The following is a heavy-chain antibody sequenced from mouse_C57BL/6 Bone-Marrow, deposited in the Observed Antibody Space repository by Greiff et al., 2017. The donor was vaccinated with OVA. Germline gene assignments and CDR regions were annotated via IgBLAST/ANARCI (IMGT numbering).Heavy chain of an antibody. CDR3: ARAGRYDYDGGGYYYAMDY. CDR1: GYTFTSYW. CDR2: LDPSDSYT. D-gene: IGHD2-4*01. Sequence: QVQLQQPGAELVMPGASVKLSCKASGYTFTSYWMHWVKQRPGQGLEWIGELDPSDSYTNYNQQFKGKSTLTVDKSSSTAYMQLSSLTSEDSAVYYCARAGRYDYDGGGYYYAMDYWGQGTSVTVSS. J-gene: IGHJ4*01. V-gene: IGHV1-69*01.